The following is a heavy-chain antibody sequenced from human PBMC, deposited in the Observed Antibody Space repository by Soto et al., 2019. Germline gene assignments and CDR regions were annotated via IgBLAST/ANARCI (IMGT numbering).Heavy chain of an antibody. V-gene: IGHV3-33*01. Sequence: QVQLVESGGGVVQPGGSLRLSCAPSGFIFSSYGMHWVRQAPGKGLEWVAVIRYDGSNKFYTDSVKGRFTISRDNSKNTLYLVMNSLRAEDTALYYCARVKQGRGGYDSPFDYWGQGTLVTVSS. CDR2: IRYDGSNK. CDR3: ARVKQGRGGYDSPFDY. J-gene: IGHJ4*02. CDR1: GFIFSSYG. D-gene: IGHD5-12*01.